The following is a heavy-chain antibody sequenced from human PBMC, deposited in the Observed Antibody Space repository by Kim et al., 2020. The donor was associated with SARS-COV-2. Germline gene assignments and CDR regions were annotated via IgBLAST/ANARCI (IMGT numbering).Heavy chain of an antibody. CDR3: AKDTGSSWYLYWFDP. J-gene: IGHJ5*02. Sequence: GGSLRLSCAASGFTFGDYAMHWVRQAPGKGLEWVSGISWNSGSIGYADSVKGRFTISRDNAKNSLYLQMNSLRAEDTALYYCAKDTGSSWYLYWFDPWGQGTLVTVSS. V-gene: IGHV3-9*01. D-gene: IGHD6-13*01. CDR1: GFTFGDYA. CDR2: ISWNSGSI.